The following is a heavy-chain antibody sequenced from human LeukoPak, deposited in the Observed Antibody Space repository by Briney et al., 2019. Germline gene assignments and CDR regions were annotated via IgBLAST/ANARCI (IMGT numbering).Heavy chain of an antibody. CDR3: ATMWEHDYGDYYFDY. J-gene: IGHJ4*02. CDR1: GFTFSSYG. Sequence: AGGSLRLSCAASGFTFSSYGMHWVRQAPGKGLEWVAVISYDGSNKYYADSVKGRFTISRDNSKNTLYLQMNSLRAEDTAVYYCATMWEHDYGDYYFDYWGQGTLVTVSS. V-gene: IGHV3-30*03. D-gene: IGHD4-17*01. CDR2: ISYDGSNK.